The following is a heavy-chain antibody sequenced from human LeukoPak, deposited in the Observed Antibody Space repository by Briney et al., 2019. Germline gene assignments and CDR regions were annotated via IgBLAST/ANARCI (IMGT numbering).Heavy chain of an antibody. J-gene: IGHJ6*04. D-gene: IGHD3-10*01. CDR2: IDPSDSYT. V-gene: IGHV5-10-1*01. CDR1: GYSFTSYW. CDR3: ARDWSGYCGSLKDYGMDV. Sequence: GESLRISCKGSGYSFTSYWISWVRQMPGKGLEWMGRIDPSDSYTNYSPSFQGHVTISADKSISTAYLQWSSLKASDTAMYYCARDWSGYCGSLKDYGMDVWGKGTTVTVSS.